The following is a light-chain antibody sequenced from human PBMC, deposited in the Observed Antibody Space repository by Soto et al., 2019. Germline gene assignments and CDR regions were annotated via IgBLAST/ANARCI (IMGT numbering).Light chain of an antibody. CDR3: QQSFSTPLT. V-gene: IGKV1-39*01. CDR1: QTISTY. J-gene: IGKJ1*01. CDR2: SAS. Sequence: DIQMTQFPSCLSASVGDRVTITGRASQTISTYLNWNQQQSGTAPNLLIYSASTLQSGVPSRIRGSGYGTDFTLTSTNLQAEDFATYHCQQSFSTPLTFGQGTKVDI.